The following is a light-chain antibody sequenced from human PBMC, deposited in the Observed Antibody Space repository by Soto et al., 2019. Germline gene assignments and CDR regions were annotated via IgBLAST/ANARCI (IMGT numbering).Light chain of an antibody. V-gene: IGKV3-15*01. CDR2: GAS. CDR1: QSVSSN. Sequence: EIVMTQSPATLSVSPGERATLSCRASQSVSSNLAWYQQKPGQAPRLLIYGASTRATAIPARFSGSGSVTEFTLTISSLQSEDFAAYCCQQYDNCPLTFGQGTKMEIK. J-gene: IGKJ1*01. CDR3: QQYDNCPLT.